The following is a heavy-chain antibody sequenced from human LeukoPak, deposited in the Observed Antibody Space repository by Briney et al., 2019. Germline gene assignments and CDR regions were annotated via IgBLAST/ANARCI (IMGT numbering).Heavy chain of an antibody. CDR3: AKRSWSPHNFDY. CDR1: GFAFDAHA. V-gene: IGHV3-43*02. J-gene: IGHJ4*02. D-gene: IGHD1-14*01. CDR2: ISGDAGTT. Sequence: PGGSLRLSCAASGFAFDAHAMNWVRQAPGKPLEWVSLISGDAGTTHYADSVRGRFTISRDNSRNSLYLQMKSLTTEDTALYYCAKRSWSPHNFDYWGRGTLVTVSS.